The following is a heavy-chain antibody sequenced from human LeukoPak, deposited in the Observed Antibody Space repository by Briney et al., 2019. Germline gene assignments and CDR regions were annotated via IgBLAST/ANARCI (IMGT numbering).Heavy chain of an antibody. V-gene: IGHV3-20*04. CDR2: INWNGGST. D-gene: IGHD3-10*01. Sequence: GGSLRLSCAASGFSFDDYAMSWVRQAPGKGLEWVSGINWNGGSTGYADSVKGRFTISRDNAKNSLYLQMNSLRAEDTAVYYCARVRITMVRGVMDMDVWGKGTTVTVSS. J-gene: IGHJ6*03. CDR1: GFSFDDYA. CDR3: ARVRITMVRGVMDMDV.